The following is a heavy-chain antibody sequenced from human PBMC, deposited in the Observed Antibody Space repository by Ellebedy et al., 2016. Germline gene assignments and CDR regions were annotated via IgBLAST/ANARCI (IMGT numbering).Heavy chain of an antibody. D-gene: IGHD1-26*01. J-gene: IGHJ1*01. V-gene: IGHV4-59*01. CDR3: ARAGGIVSATFQH. CDR1: GCSLGTYY. Sequence: GSLTLSXTVSGCSLGTYYWSWIRQPPGKGLEWVGDPYYGGSTIYNPSLKSRVTISLDTSKKSFSLKMSSVTAADTAVHYCARAGGIVSATFQHWGQGTLVSVYS. CDR2: PYYGGST.